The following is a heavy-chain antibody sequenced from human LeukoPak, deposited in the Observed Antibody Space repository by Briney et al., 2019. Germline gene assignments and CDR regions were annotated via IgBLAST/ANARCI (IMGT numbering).Heavy chain of an antibody. CDR2: IYYSGST. CDR3: ASARGYFDWLLWNY. V-gene: IGHV4-39*01. D-gene: IGHD3-9*01. CDR1: GGSISSSSYY. J-gene: IGHJ4*02. Sequence: SETLSLTCTVSGGSISSSSYYWGWIRQPLGKGLEWIGSIYYSGSTYYNPSLKSRVTISVDTSKNQFSLKLSSVTAADTAVYYCASARGYFDWLLWNYWGQGTLVTVSS.